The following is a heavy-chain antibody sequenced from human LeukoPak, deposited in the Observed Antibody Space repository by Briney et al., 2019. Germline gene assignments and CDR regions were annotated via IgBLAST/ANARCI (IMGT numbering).Heavy chain of an antibody. Sequence: PSETLSLTCTVSGGSISSYYWSWIRQPPGKGLDWIGYIYYTGSTKYNPSLKSRVTISVDTSKNQFSLKLSSVPAADTAVYYCASDLGFCSSTSCYAYFDPWGQGTLVTVSS. CDR3: ASDLGFCSSTSCYAYFDP. J-gene: IGHJ5*02. CDR1: GGSISSYY. CDR2: IYYTGST. V-gene: IGHV4-59*01. D-gene: IGHD2-2*01.